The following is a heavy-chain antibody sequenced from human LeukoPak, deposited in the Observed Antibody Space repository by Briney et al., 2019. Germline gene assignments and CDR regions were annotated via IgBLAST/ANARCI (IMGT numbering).Heavy chain of an antibody. CDR3: ARAHSSGYYSTITYFDY. Sequence: ASVKVSCKASGYTFTSYGISWVRQAPGQGLEWMGWISAYNGNTNYAQKLQGRVTMTTDTSTSTAYMELRRLRSDDTAVYYCARAHSSGYYSTITYFDYWGQGTLVTVSS. V-gene: IGHV1-18*01. D-gene: IGHD3-22*01. J-gene: IGHJ4*02. CDR2: ISAYNGNT. CDR1: GYTFTSYG.